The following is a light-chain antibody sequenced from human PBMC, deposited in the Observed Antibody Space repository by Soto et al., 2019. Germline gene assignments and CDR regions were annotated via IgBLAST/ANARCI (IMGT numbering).Light chain of an antibody. V-gene: IGKV1-39*01. CDR2: AAS. Sequence: DIQMTQSPSSLSASVGDRVTITCRASQTISSNLNWYQQKPGKAPKLLIYAASSLQSGVPSRFSGSGSGTDFTLTVSSLQPEDFATYYCQQSYSIPDTFGQGTRLEI. CDR1: QTISSN. CDR3: QQSYSIPDT. J-gene: IGKJ2*01.